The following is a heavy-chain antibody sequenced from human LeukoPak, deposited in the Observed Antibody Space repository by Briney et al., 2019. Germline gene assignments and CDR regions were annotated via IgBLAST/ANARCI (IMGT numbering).Heavy chain of an antibody. CDR2: INPNSGDT. Sequence: ASVKVSCKASEYTFTAYYMHWVRQAPGQGLEWMGWINPNSGDTNYAEKFQGRVTMTRDTSISTAYMELSRLRSDDTAVYYCARGGYCSSAWFDPWGQGTLVTVSS. CDR3: ARGGYCSSAWFDP. V-gene: IGHV1-2*02. CDR1: EYTFTAYY. D-gene: IGHD2-15*01. J-gene: IGHJ5*02.